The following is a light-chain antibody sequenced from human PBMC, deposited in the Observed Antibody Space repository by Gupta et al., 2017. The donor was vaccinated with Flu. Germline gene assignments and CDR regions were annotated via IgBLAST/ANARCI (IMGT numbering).Light chain of an antibody. V-gene: IGKV1-39*01. CDR3: QQSYDTPFS. CDR2: DAS. Sequence: GDRVTITCRASQSIDTHLNWYQQIPGKAPRLLIYDASSLESAVPSRFSGSGSGTDFTLTITSLQPEDFATYYCQQSYDTPFSFGRGTKVKIK. CDR1: QSIDTH. J-gene: IGKJ4*01.